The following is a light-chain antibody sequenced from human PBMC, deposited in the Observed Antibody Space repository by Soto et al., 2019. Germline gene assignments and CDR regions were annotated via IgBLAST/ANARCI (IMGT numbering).Light chain of an antibody. CDR2: DDN. CDR3: QSYDSSLSGYV. Sequence: QSVLTQPPSVSEAPRQRVTISCSGSNSNIGNNAVNWYQQLPGTAPKLLIYDDNNRPSGVPDRFSGSKSGTSASLAITGLQAEDEADYYCQSYDSSLSGYVFGTGTKVTVL. J-gene: IGLJ1*01. CDR1: NSNIGNNA. V-gene: IGLV1-40*01.